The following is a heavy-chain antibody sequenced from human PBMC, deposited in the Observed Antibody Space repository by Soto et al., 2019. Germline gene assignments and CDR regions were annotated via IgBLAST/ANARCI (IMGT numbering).Heavy chain of an antibody. J-gene: IGHJ6*02. D-gene: IGHD2-15*01. CDR1: GGTFSSYA. CDR3: ARDPIRCSGGSCYSRAYGMDV. Sequence: SVKVSCKASGGTFSSYAISWVRQAPGQGLEWMGGIIPIFGTANYAQKFQGRVTITADESTSTAYMELSSLRSEDTAVYYCARDPIRCSGGSCYSRAYGMDVWGQGTTVTVSS. CDR2: IIPIFGTA. V-gene: IGHV1-69*13.